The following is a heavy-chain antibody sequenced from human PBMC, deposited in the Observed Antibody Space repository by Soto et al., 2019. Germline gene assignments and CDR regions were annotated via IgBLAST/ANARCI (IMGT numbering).Heavy chain of an antibody. J-gene: IGHJ4*02. D-gene: IGHD1-1*01. CDR2: INPNSGGT. V-gene: IGHV1-2*02. CDR3: AREQATAKPEGVDF. Sequence: QVQLVQSGAEVRKPGASVKVSCKASGYTFSDYYIHWVRQAPGQGLEWMGWINPNSGGTKYAPKFQGGVTMTRDTSITTADMELSRLRSGDTAVYYCAREQATAKPEGVDFWGQGTLVTVSS. CDR1: GYTFSDYY.